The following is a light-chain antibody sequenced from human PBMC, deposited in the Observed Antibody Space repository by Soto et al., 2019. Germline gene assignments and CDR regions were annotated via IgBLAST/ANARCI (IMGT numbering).Light chain of an antibody. CDR2: DAS. Sequence: DIQMTQSPSSLSASVGDRGTITCQASQDISNYLNWYQQKPGKAPKLLLYDASNWETGVPSRFSGSGSGTDFTFTIISLQPEDIATYYCQQYDNLPLTFGGGTKVEIK. CDR3: QQYDNLPLT. J-gene: IGKJ4*01. CDR1: QDISNY. V-gene: IGKV1-33*01.